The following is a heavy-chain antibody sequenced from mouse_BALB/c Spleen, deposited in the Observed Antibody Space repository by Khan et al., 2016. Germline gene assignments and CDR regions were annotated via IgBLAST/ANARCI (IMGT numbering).Heavy chain of an antibody. CDR2: ILPGSGSV. CDR3: ARGAY. Sequence: QVQLKESGAELMKPGASVKISCKTTGYIFTNYWIEWIKERPGHGLEWIGEILPGSGSVNCNETFRGTATFTAETSSNTAYMQLRSLTSEDSAVDYCARGAYWGPGTLVTVSA. CDR1: GYIFTNYW. V-gene: IGHV1-9*01. J-gene: IGHJ3*01.